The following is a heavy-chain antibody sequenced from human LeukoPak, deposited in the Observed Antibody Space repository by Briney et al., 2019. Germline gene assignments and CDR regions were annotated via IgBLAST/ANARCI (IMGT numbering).Heavy chain of an antibody. CDR2: ISAYNGNT. CDR1: GYTFTSYG. CDR3: AREVPYDSSRYYQPFDY. D-gene: IGHD3-22*01. Sequence: ASVKVSCKASGYTFTSYGISWVRQAPGQALEWMGWISAYNGNTNYAQKLQGRVTMTTDTSTSTAYMELRSLRSDDTAVYYCAREVPYDSSRYYQPFDYWGQGTLVTVSS. J-gene: IGHJ4*02. V-gene: IGHV1-18*01.